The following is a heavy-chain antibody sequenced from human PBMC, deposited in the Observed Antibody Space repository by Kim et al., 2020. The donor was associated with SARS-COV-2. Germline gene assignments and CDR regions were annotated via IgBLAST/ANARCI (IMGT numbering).Heavy chain of an antibody. D-gene: IGHD2-2*01. Sequence: SVKVSCKASGFTFTSSAVQWVRQARGQRLEWIGWIVVGSGNTNYAQKFQERVTITRDMSTSTAYMELSSLRSEDTAVYYCVGSGGLGYCSSTSCPTDNYYFDYWGQGTLVTVSS. CDR3: VGSGGLGYCSSTSCPTDNYYFDY. J-gene: IGHJ4*02. CDR1: GFTFTSSA. V-gene: IGHV1-58*01. CDR2: IVVGSGNT.